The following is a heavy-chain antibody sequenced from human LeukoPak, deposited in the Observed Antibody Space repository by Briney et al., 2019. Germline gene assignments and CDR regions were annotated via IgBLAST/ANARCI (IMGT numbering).Heavy chain of an antibody. J-gene: IGHJ4*02. CDR2: INHSGST. V-gene: IGHV4-34*01. Sequence: PSETLSLTCAVYGGSFSGYYWSWIRQPPGKGLEWIGEINHSGSTNYNPSLKSRFTISVDTSKNQFSLELSSVTAADTAVYYCARMATIIHDYWGQGTLVTVSS. CDR3: ARMATIIHDY. CDR1: GGSFSGYY. D-gene: IGHD5-24*01.